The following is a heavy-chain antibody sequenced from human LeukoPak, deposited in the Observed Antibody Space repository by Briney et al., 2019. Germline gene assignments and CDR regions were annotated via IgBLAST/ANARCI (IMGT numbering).Heavy chain of an antibody. CDR1: GFTFSSYS. D-gene: IGHD6-13*01. Sequence: GGSLRLSCAASGFTFSSYSMTWVRQAPGKGLEWVSSISGNSRYIYYADSMRGRFTISRDNALYLQMNSLKPEDTAVYYCARVAEAAAFDSWGQGTLVTVSS. CDR3: ARVAEAAAFDS. V-gene: IGHV3-21*01. CDR2: ISGNSRYI. J-gene: IGHJ4*02.